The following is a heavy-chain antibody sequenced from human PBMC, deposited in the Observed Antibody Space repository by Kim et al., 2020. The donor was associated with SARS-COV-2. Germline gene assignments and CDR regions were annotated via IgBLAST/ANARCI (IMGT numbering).Heavy chain of an antibody. D-gene: IGHD3-10*01. J-gene: IGHJ4*02. V-gene: IGHV4-59*13. CDR1: GGSISSYY. Sequence: SETLSLTCIVSGGSISSYYWSWIRQPPGKRLEWIGYIYNSGNTNYNPSLKSRVTISVDTSKNQFSLKLTSVTAADTAVYYCAAIDGSGSYFFDYWGQGTL. CDR2: IYNSGNT. CDR3: AAIDGSGSYFFDY.